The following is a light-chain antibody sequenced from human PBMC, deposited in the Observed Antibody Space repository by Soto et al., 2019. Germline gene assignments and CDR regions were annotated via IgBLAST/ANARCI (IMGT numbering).Light chain of an antibody. V-gene: IGLV2-11*01. CDR1: SSDVGGYNF. CDR3: CSYAGNYIHVV. CDR2: DVS. J-gene: IGLJ2*01. Sequence: QSALTQPHSVSGSPGQSVTISCTGTSSDVGGYNFVSWYQHHPGKAPKLMIYDVSKRPSGVPDRFSGSKSGHTASLTISGLQAEDEGDYYCCSYAGNYIHVVFGGGTQLTVL.